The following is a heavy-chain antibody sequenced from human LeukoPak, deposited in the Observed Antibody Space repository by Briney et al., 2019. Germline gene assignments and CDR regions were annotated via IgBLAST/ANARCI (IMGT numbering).Heavy chain of an antibody. Sequence: GSLRLSCAGSGFTFSSHGMDWVRQAPGKGLEWVSGISPSGDITYYADSVKGRFTISRDNSKNTVFLQMNSLRAEDTAVYYCARIGASSWYEDYWGQGTLVTVSS. CDR3: ARIGASSWYEDY. CDR2: ISPSGDIT. CDR1: GFTFSSHG. V-gene: IGHV3-23*01. J-gene: IGHJ4*02. D-gene: IGHD6-13*01.